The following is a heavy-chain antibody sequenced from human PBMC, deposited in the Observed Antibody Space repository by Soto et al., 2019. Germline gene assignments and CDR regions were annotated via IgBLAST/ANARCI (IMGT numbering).Heavy chain of an antibody. CDR1: GGSISSSSYY. Sequence: SETLSLTCTVSGGSISSSSYYWGWIRQPPGKGLEWIGSIYYSGSTYYNPSLKSRVTISVDTSKNQFSLKLSSVTAADTAVYYCASRENFRYFDWLYPGVFQHWGQGTLVTVSS. CDR2: IYYSGST. V-gene: IGHV4-39*01. D-gene: IGHD3-9*01. CDR3: ASRENFRYFDWLYPGVFQH. J-gene: IGHJ1*01.